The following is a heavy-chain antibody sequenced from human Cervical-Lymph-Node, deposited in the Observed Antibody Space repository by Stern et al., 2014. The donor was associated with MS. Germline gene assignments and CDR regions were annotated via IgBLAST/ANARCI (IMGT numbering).Heavy chain of an antibody. CDR1: GGSLSTYT. J-gene: IGHJ4*02. Sequence: TKPGSSVKVSCKASGGSLSTYTITWVRQAPGQGLEWMGRIIPALNVANYAQKFQGRLTITADKSTSTAYMEMSSLRSDDTAVYYCAGPAPLDWGQGTLVTVSS. CDR3: AGPAPLD. V-gene: IGHV1-69*02. CDR2: IIPALNVA. D-gene: IGHD2-2*01.